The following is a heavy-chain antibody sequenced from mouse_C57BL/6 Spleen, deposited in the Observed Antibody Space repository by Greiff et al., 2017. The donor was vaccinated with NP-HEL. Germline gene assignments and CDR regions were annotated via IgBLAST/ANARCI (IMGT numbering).Heavy chain of an antibody. Sequence: QVQLQQPGAELVRPGTSVKLSCKASGYTFTSYWMHWVKQRPGQGLEWIGVIDPSDSYTNYNQKFKGKATLTVDTSSSTAYMQLSSLTSEDSAVYYGAADYYGSSPFAYWGQGTLVTVSA. CDR3: AADYYGSSPFAY. CDR1: GYTFTSYW. J-gene: IGHJ3*01. CDR2: IDPSDSYT. D-gene: IGHD1-1*01. V-gene: IGHV1-59*01.